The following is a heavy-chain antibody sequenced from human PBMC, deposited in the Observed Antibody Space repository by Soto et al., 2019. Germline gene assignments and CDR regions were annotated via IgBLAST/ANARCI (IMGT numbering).Heavy chain of an antibody. CDR1: GGSISSSSYY. CDR3: ARLGGAAYQLRPSEYFDY. V-gene: IGHV4-39*01. CDR2: IYYSGST. D-gene: IGHD2-2*01. J-gene: IGHJ4*02. Sequence: SETLSLTCTVSGGSISSSSYYWGWIRQPPGKGLEWIGSIYYSGSTYYNPSLKSRVTISVDTSKNQFSLKLSSVTAADTAVYYCARLGGAAYQLRPSEYFDYWGQGTLVTVSS.